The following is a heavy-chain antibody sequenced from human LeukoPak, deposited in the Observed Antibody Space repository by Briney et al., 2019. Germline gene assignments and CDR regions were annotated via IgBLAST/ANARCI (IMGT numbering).Heavy chain of an antibody. CDR3: AKGGTLVADPFDY. D-gene: IGHD5-12*01. J-gene: IGHJ4*02. CDR1: GFTFDDYA. V-gene: IGHV3-9*03. Sequence: PGGSLRLSCAASGFTFDDYAMHWVRQAPGKGLEWVSGISWNSGTIGYADSVQGRFTISRDNAKNSLYLQINSLRAEDMALYYCAKGGTLVADPFDYWGQGTLVRVSS. CDR2: ISWNSGTI.